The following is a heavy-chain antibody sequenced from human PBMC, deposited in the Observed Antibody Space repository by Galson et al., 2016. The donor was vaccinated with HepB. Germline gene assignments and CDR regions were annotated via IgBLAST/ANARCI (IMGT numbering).Heavy chain of an antibody. CDR3: AGGKSLLTRPWNCGLDV. CDR2: IETAGDT. V-gene: IGHV3-13*01. CDR1: GFTFSIHD. J-gene: IGHJ6*04. Sequence: SLRLSCAASGFTFSIHDMHWVRQAPGKGLEGVSAIETAGDTYYADSVKGRFTISRENAKTSLYLQMNSLRAGDTAVYYCAGGKSLLTRPWNCGLDVWGKGTTVSVSS. D-gene: IGHD3-9*01.